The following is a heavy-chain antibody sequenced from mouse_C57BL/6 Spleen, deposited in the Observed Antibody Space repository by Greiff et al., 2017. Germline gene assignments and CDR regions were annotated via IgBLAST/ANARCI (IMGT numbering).Heavy chain of an antibody. J-gene: IGHJ2*01. CDR2: ISSGSSTI. D-gene: IGHD4-1*01. V-gene: IGHV5-17*01. CDR1: GFTFSDYG. Sequence: EVKVVESGGGLVKPGGSLKLSCAASGFTFSDYGMHWVRQAPEKGLEWVAYISSGSSTIYYADTVKGRFTISRDNAKNTLFLQMTSLRSEDTAMYYCARETGTVYFDYWGQGTTLTVSS. CDR3: ARETGTVYFDY.